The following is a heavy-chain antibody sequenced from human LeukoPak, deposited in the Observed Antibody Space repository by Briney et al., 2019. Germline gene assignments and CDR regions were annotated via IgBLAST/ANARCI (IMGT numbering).Heavy chain of an antibody. V-gene: IGHV4-31*03. CDR2: IYYSGST. J-gene: IGHJ3*02. CDR1: GGSISSGGYY. CDR3: AVQLYYYDSSGSGAFDI. D-gene: IGHD3-22*01. Sequence: PXQTLSLTCTVSGGSISSGGYYWSWIRQHPGTGLEWIGYIYYSGSTYYNPSLKSRVTISVDTSKNQFSLKLSSVTAADTAVYYCAVQLYYYDSSGSGAFDIWGQGTMVTVSS.